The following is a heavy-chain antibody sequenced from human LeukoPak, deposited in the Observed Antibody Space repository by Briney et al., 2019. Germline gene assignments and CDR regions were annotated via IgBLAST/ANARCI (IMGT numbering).Heavy chain of an antibody. CDR1: GFSLKTYN. CDR2: INSDGSST. V-gene: IGHV3-74*01. CDR3: ARGGIRGNYYYGMDV. Sequence: PGGSLRLSCAASGFSLKTYNMNWVRQAPGKGLEWVSRINSDGSSTSYADSVKGRFTISRDNAKNTLYLQMNSLRAEDTAVYYCARGGIRGNYYYGMDVWGQGTTVTVSS. D-gene: IGHD2/OR15-2a*01. J-gene: IGHJ6*02.